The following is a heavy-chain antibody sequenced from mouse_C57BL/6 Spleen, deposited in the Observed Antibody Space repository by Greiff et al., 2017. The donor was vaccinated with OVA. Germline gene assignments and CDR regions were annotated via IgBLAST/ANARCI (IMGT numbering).Heavy chain of an antibody. J-gene: IGHJ1*03. CDR1: GYTFTDYY. CDR3: ATYDYDGYFDV. CDR2: IYPGSGNT. D-gene: IGHD2-4*01. V-gene: IGHV1-76*01. Sequence: QVQLKESGAELVRPGASVKLSCKASGYTFTDYYINWVKQRPGQGLEWIARIYPGSGNTYYNEKFKGKATLTAEKSSSTAYMQLSRLTSEDSAVYFCATYDYDGYFDVWGTGTTVTVSS.